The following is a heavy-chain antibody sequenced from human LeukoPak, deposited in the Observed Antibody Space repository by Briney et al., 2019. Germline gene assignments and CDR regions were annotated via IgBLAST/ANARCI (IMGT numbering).Heavy chain of an antibody. D-gene: IGHD3-22*01. J-gene: IGHJ4*02. CDR1: GGSISSGGYY. V-gene: IGHV4-30-2*01. Sequence: SETLSLTCAVSGGSISSGGYYWSWIRQPPGEGLEWIGYIYHSGSTYDNPSLKSRVTISVDRSKNQFSLKLSSVTAADTAVYYCARGQWLTHWGQGTLVTVSS. CDR3: ARGQWLTH. CDR2: IYHSGST.